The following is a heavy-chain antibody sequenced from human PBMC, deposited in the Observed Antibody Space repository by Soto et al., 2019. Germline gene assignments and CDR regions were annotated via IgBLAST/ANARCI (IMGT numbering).Heavy chain of an antibody. CDR2: ISSSGSTI. D-gene: IGHD6-19*01. V-gene: IGHV3-11*01. Sequence: GGSLRLSCAASGFTFSDYYMSWIRQAPGKGLEWVSYISSSGSTIYYADSVKGRFTISRDNAKNSLYLQMNSLRAEDTAVYYCASRPGSSGWRLNNWYFDLWGRGTLVTVSS. CDR1: GFTFSDYY. J-gene: IGHJ2*01. CDR3: ASRPGSSGWRLNNWYFDL.